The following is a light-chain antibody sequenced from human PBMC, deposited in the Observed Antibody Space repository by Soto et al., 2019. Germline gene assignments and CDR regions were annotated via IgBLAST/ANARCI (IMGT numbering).Light chain of an antibody. V-gene: IGLV1-44*01. CDR3: AAWDDNVYV. CDR2: LNI. Sequence: QSALTHPPSASGTPGQRVIISCSGGSSNIGRNPVNWYQKFPGTAPKLLISLNIQRPSGVPDRFSGSKSGTSASLAISGLRSEDEADYYCAAWDDNVYVFGTGTKVTVL. J-gene: IGLJ1*01. CDR1: SSNIGRNP.